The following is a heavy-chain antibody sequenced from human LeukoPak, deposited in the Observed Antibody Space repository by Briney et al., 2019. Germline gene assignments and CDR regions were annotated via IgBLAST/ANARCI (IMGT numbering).Heavy chain of an antibody. Sequence: PGGSLRLSCAASGFTFSSYSMNWVRQAPGKGLEWVSSISSSSSYIYYADSVKGRFTISRDNAKNSLYLQMNSLRAEDTAVYYCARATYDFWSGYYGHYYYGMDVWGQGTTVTVSS. CDR3: ARATYDFWSGYYGHYYYGMDV. CDR1: GFTFSSYS. V-gene: IGHV3-21*01. CDR2: ISSSSSYI. J-gene: IGHJ6*02. D-gene: IGHD3-3*01.